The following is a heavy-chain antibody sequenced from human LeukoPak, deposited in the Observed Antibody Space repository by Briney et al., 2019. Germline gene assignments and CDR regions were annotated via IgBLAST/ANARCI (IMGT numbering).Heavy chain of an antibody. V-gene: IGHV1-69*13. J-gene: IGHJ4*02. CDR2: IIPIFGTA. CDR3: AIVYGGNFAAYFGY. CDR1: GGTFSSYA. Sequence: GASVKVSCKASGGTFSSYAISWVRQAPGQGLEWMGGIIPIFGTANYAQKFQGRVTITADESTSTAYMELSSLRSEDTAVYYCAIVYGGNFAAYFGYWGQGTLVTVSS. D-gene: IGHD4-23*01.